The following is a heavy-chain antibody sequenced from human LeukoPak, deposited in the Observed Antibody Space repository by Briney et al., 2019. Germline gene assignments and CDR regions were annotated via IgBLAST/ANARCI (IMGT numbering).Heavy chain of an antibody. Sequence: KPSETLSLTCTVSGGSISDYYWSWIRQPPGKGLEWIGYIYYSGSTNYNPSLKSRVTISVDTSKNQFSLKLSSVAAADTAVYYCARGKTGARFDYWGQGTLVTVSS. CDR2: IYYSGST. CDR1: GGSISDYY. J-gene: IGHJ4*02. D-gene: IGHD7-27*01. CDR3: ARGKTGARFDY. V-gene: IGHV4-59*01.